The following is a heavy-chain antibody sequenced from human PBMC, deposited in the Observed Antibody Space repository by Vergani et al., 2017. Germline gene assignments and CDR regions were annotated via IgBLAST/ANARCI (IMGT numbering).Heavy chain of an antibody. CDR1: GYTFTSYD. V-gene: IGHV1-8*01. CDR3: ARVVVVAATYLNYYYGMDV. D-gene: IGHD2-15*01. Sequence: QVQLVQSGAEVKKPGDSVKVSCKASGYTFTSYDINWVRQATGQGLEWMGWMNPNSGNTGYAQKFQGRVTMTRNTSISTAYMELSSLRSEDTAVYYCARVVVVAATYLNYYYGMDVWGQGTTVTVSS. J-gene: IGHJ6*02. CDR2: MNPNSGNT.